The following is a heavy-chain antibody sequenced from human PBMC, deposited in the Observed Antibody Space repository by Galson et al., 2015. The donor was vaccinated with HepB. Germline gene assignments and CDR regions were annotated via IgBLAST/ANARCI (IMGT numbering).Heavy chain of an antibody. CDR2: INTNAGSSAT. CDR3: IRMGDLSGYSSS. V-gene: IGHV3-73*01. J-gene: IGHJ4*02. D-gene: IGHD6-13*01. Sequence: SLRLSCEASGFTFSGSAIHWVRQASGKGLEWVGRINTNAGSSATAYAASGKVRFTISRDVSKNTAYLNMKSLNTEDTAVYYCIRMGDLSGYSSSWGQGTLVTVSS. CDR1: GFTFSGSA.